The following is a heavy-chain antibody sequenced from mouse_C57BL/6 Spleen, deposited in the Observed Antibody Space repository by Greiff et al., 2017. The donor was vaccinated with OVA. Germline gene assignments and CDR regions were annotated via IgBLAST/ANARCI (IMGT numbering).Heavy chain of an antibody. CDR3: ARWGDFDY. Sequence: QVQLQQPGAELVKPGASVKMSCKASGYTFTSYWITWVKQRPGQGLEWIGDIYPGSGSTNYNEKFKSKATLTVVTSASTAYMQLSSLTSEDSAVYYCARWGDFDYWGQGTTLTVSS. CDR2: IYPGSGST. V-gene: IGHV1-55*01. CDR1: GYTFTSYW. J-gene: IGHJ2*01.